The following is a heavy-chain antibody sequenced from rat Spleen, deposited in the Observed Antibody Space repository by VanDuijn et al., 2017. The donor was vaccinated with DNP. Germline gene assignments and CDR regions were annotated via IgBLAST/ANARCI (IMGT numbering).Heavy chain of an antibody. CDR3: ARETPSAYYFDY. J-gene: IGHJ2*01. Sequence: QVQLKGSGPGLVQSSQTLSLACTVSGFSLTSYHVHWVRQPSGKGLEWMGVMWSGGTAEYNSAFKSRLSISRDTSKNQVFLKMNSLQTEDTATYYCARETPSAYYFDYWGQGVMVTVSS. CDR1: GFSLTSYH. V-gene: IGHV2-30*01. CDR2: MWSGGTA. D-gene: IGHD3-3*01.